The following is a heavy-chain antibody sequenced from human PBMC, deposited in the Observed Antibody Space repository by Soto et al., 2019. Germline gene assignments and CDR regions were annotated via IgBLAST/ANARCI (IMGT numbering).Heavy chain of an antibody. CDR2: ISGSGGST. Sequence: PGGSLRLSCAPSGFTFTNYAMTWVRQAPGKGLEWVSAISGSGGSTYYADSVKGRFTISRDNSKNTLYLQMNSLRAEDTAVYYCAKGGSYSYGPNFDYWGQGTLVTVSS. CDR1: GFTFTNYA. J-gene: IGHJ4*02. V-gene: IGHV3-23*01. D-gene: IGHD5-18*01. CDR3: AKGGSYSYGPNFDY.